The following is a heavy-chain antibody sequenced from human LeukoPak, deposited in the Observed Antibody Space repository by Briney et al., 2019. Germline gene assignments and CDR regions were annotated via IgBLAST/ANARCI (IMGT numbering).Heavy chain of an antibody. J-gene: IGHJ4*02. CDR2: ISYDGSNK. V-gene: IGHV3-30-3*01. Sequence: PGGSLRLSCAASGFTFSSYAMHWVRQAPGKGLEWVAVISYDGSNKYYADSVKGRFTISRDNSKNTLYLQMNSLRAEDTAVYYCASSVLSFGDYWGQGILVTVSS. CDR1: GFTFSSYA. CDR3: ASSVLSFGDY. D-gene: IGHD3-10*01.